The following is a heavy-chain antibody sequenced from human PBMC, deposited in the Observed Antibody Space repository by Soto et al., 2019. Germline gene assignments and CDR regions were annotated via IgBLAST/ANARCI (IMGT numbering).Heavy chain of an antibody. CDR2: ISGSGGST. CDR3: AKDLAIVVVVGDNWFDP. J-gene: IGHJ5*02. Sequence: GGSLRLSCAASGFTFSSYAMSWVRQAPGKGLEWVSAISGSGGSTYYADSVKGRFTISRDNSKNTLYLQMNSLRAEDTAVYYCAKDLAIVVVVGDNWFDPWGQGTLVTVSS. D-gene: IGHD2-15*01. CDR1: GFTFSSYA. V-gene: IGHV3-23*01.